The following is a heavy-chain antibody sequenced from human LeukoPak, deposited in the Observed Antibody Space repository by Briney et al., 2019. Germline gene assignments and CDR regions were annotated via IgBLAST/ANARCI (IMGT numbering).Heavy chain of an antibody. V-gene: IGHV4-4*07. CDR2: IYTSGST. CDR3: AREYSSSWYAYYYMDV. Sequence: SETLSLTCTVSGGSISSYYWSWIRQPAGKGLEWIGRIYTSGSTNYNPSLKSRVTMSVDTSKNQFSLKLSSVTAADTAVYYCAREYSSSWYAYYYMDVWGKGTTVTTSS. J-gene: IGHJ6*03. D-gene: IGHD6-13*01. CDR1: GGSISSYY.